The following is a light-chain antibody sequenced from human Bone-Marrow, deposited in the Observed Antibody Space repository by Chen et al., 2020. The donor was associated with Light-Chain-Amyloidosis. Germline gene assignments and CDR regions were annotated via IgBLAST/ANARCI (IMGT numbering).Light chain of an antibody. J-gene: IGLJ1*01. CDR2: EVT. Sequence: QSALTQPVSVSGSPGPPPTIPCTGTSSDVGGDNHVTWYQQHPDKAPKLKIDEVTNRPSWVPDRFPGSKSDNTASLTISGLQTEDEADYFCSSYTITNTLVFGSGTRVTVL. CDR1: SSDVGGDNH. V-gene: IGLV2-14*01. CDR3: SSYTITNTLV.